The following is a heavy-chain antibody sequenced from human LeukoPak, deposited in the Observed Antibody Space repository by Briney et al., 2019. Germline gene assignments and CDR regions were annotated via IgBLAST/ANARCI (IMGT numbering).Heavy chain of an antibody. CDR3: ARHTGRWLQLDY. CDR2: IYYSGST. CDR1: GGSISSSSYY. Sequence: PSETLSLTCTVSGGSISSSSYYWGWIRQPPGKGLEWIGSIYYSGSTYYNPSLKSRVTISVDTSKNQFSLKLSSVTAADTAVCYCARHTGRWLQLDYWGQGTLVTVSS. V-gene: IGHV4-39*01. J-gene: IGHJ4*02. D-gene: IGHD5-24*01.